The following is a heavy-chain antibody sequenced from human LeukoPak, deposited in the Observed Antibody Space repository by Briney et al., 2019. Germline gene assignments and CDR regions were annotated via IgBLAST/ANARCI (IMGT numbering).Heavy chain of an antibody. CDR3: ARVRDCYYDTEGLESCPDWYFDL. Sequence: ASVKVSCKASGYSFTGYYLYWVRQAPGQGLEWMGWINPDSGAANYTQKFQDRVTMTRDTSISTAYMELSRLRSDDTAVYYCARVRDCYYDTEGLESCPDWYFDLWGRGTLVTVS. V-gene: IGHV1-2*02. D-gene: IGHD3-22*01. CDR1: GYSFTGYY. CDR2: INPDSGAA. J-gene: IGHJ2*01.